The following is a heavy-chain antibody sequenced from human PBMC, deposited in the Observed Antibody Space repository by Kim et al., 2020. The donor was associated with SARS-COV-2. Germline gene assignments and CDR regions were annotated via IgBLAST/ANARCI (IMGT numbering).Heavy chain of an antibody. CDR2: IWYDGSNK. V-gene: IGHV3-33*01. J-gene: IGHJ4*02. Sequence: GGSLRLSCAASGFTFSSYGMHWVRQAPGKGLEWVAVIWYDGSNKYYADSVKGRFTISRDNSKNTLYLQMNSLRAEDTAVYYCATLGDIAAADAGELDYWGQGTLVTVSS. D-gene: IGHD6-13*01. CDR3: ATLGDIAAADAGELDY. CDR1: GFTFSSYG.